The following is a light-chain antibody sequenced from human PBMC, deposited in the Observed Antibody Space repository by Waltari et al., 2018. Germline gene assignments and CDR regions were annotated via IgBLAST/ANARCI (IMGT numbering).Light chain of an antibody. CDR2: EVS. Sequence: QSALTQPASVSGSPGQSITISCTGTSSDVGGYNYVPWYQQHPGKAPKLMIYEVSNRPSGVSNRFSGSKSGNTASLTISGLQAEDEADYYCSSYTSSSTLGFGGGTKLTVL. CDR3: SSYTSSSTLG. V-gene: IGLV2-14*01. J-gene: IGLJ3*02. CDR1: SSDVGGYNY.